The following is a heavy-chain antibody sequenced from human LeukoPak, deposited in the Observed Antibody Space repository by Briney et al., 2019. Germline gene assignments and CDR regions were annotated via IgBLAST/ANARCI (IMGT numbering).Heavy chain of an antibody. CDR1: GFTFSSYA. V-gene: IGHV3-23*01. CDR3: AKEAWLRLFDY. Sequence: PGGSLRLSCAASGFTFSSYAMSWVRQAPGKGLEWVSGTNSSATSTYYADSVKGRFTISRDNSKNTLYLQMNSLRAEDTAIYYCAKEAWLRLFDYWGQGTLVSVSS. J-gene: IGHJ4*02. CDR2: TNSSATST. D-gene: IGHD3-10*01.